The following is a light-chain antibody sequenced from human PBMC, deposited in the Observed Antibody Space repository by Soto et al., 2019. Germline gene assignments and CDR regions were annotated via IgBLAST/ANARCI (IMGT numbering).Light chain of an antibody. J-gene: IGKJ5*01. CDR2: GAS. Sequence: EIVMTQSPANLCVSPGERDSLXCSASQSICSDLGWYQHTPGQAPRLLIDGASSRNSGIPERFGGSGYGTDFNLTISRLEPEDFAVYECQQYNNWPSFGQGTRLEIK. CDR3: QQYNNWPS. CDR1: QSICSD. V-gene: IGKV3D-15*01.